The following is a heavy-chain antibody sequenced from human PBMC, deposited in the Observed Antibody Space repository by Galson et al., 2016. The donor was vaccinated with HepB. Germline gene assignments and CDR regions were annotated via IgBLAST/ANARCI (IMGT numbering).Heavy chain of an antibody. D-gene: IGHD2-8*01. CDR3: ARVLSSCSNGLCSTFDY. CDR2: ISPTDGRT. Sequence: VKVSCKASGYTFTSSYMHWVRQAPGQGLEWVGVISPTDGRTSYAQKFQGRVTVTRDTSTSTVYMELSSLRSEDTAVYYCARVLSSCSNGLCSTFDYWGRGTLVTVSS. CDR1: GYTFTSSY. V-gene: IGHV1-46*01. J-gene: IGHJ4*02.